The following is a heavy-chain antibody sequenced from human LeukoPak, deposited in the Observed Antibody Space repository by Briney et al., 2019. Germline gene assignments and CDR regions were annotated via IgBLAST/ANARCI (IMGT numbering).Heavy chain of an antibody. Sequence: SETLSLTCTVSGGSISSYYWSWLRQPAGKGLEWIGRIYISGSTNYNPSLKSRVTMSVDTSKNQFSLKLSSVTAADTAVYYCARDDVLIPTDAFDIWGQGTMVTVSS. CDR3: ARDDVLIPTDAFDI. CDR1: GGSISSYY. J-gene: IGHJ3*02. D-gene: IGHD2-8*01. V-gene: IGHV4-4*07. CDR2: IYISGST.